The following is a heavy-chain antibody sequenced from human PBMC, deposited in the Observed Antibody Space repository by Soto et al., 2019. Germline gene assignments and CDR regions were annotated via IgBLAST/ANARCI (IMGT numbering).Heavy chain of an antibody. CDR1: GSSYRCPA. CDR3: AGDPDSHYNDSHASSYP. V-gene: IGHV1-69*04. J-gene: IGHJ5*02. D-gene: IGHD4-4*01. Sequence: GSSYRCPAITWVRQAPGQGLEWMGRIIPIIGIINYAQNFQGRVTISADKFTGTAYMELTGLRSDDTAVYYCAGDPDSHYNDSHASSYPWGQGTLVTVSS. CDR2: IIPIIGII.